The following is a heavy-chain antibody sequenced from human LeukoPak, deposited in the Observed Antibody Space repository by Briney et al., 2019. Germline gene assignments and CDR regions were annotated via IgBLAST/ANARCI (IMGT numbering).Heavy chain of an antibody. CDR3: ASSGYCNGGSCYYAFDI. V-gene: IGHV3-21*01. CDR1: GFTFSSYS. J-gene: IGHJ3*02. D-gene: IGHD2-15*01. CDR2: ISSSSSYI. Sequence: PGGSLRLSCAASGFTFSSYSMNWVRQAPGKGLEWVSSISSSSSYIYYADSVKGRFTISRDNAKNSLYLQMNSLRAEDTAVYYCASSGYCNGGSCYYAFDIWGQGTMVTVSS.